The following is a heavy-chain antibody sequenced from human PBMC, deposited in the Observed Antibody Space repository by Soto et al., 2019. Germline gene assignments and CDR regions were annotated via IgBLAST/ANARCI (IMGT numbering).Heavy chain of an antibody. V-gene: IGHV1-18*04. CDR3: AREAAAVRTYYGLDG. Sequence: QVQLVQSGPEVRKPGASVKVSCKASGYIFSRYGISWVRQAPGRGLEWMAWISGYNGNTKFGERVQGRDNVTTDTTTSTAYIELGSLRSDDTAVYYCAREAAAVRTYYGLDGWGQGTTVIVSS. CDR2: ISGYNGNT. J-gene: IGHJ6*01. D-gene: IGHD6-13*01. CDR1: GYIFSRYG.